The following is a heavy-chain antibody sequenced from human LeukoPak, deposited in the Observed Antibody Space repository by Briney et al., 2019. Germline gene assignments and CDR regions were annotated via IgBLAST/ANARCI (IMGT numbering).Heavy chain of an antibody. Sequence: GGSLRLSCAASGFTFSDYYMGWIRQAPGKGLEWVSYISSSGSTIYYADSVKGRFTISRDNAKNSLYLQMNSLRAEDTAVYYCARAYYDSSGYYYDPIGAFDIWGQGTMVTVSS. CDR3: ARAYYDSSGYYYDPIGAFDI. J-gene: IGHJ3*02. D-gene: IGHD3-22*01. CDR2: ISSSGSTI. CDR1: GFTFSDYY. V-gene: IGHV3-11*01.